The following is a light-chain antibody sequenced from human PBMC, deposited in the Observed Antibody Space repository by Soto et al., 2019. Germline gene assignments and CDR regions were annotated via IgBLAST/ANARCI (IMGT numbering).Light chain of an antibody. CDR1: QSISSW. Sequence: DIQMTQSPSTLSASVGDRVTITCRASQSISSWLAWYQQEPGKAPKLLIYRASSLQSGVPSRFSGSGSVTEYTLTISSLQPDDFATYYCQQYNSYPPWTFGQGTKVEIK. J-gene: IGKJ1*01. CDR3: QQYNSYPPWT. CDR2: RAS. V-gene: IGKV1-5*03.